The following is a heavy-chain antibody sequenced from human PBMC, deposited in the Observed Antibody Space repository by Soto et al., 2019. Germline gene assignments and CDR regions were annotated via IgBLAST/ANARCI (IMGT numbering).Heavy chain of an antibody. CDR3: ARAMTTVTTIDY. J-gene: IGHJ4*02. D-gene: IGHD4-17*01. CDR1: GDSISSGGYS. CDR2: IYHSGST. Sequence: SETLSLTCTVSGDSISSGGYSWSWLRQPPGKGLEWIGYIYHSGSTYYNPSLKSRVTISVDRSKNQFSLKLSSVTAADTAVYYCARAMTTVTTIDYWGQGTLVTVSS. V-gene: IGHV4-30-2*01.